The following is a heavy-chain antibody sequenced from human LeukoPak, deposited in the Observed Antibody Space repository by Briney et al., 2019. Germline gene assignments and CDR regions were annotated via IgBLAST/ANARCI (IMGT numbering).Heavy chain of an antibody. CDR3: ARDRSGYFDL. V-gene: IGHV1-46*01. CDR2: INPSGGST. J-gene: IGHJ2*01. CDR1: GYTFTSYD. Sequence: ASVKVSCKASGYTFTSYDINWVRQATGQGLEWMGIINPSGGSTSYAQKFQGRVTMTRDTSTSTVYMELSSLRSEDTAVYYCARDRSGYFDLWGRGTLVTVSS.